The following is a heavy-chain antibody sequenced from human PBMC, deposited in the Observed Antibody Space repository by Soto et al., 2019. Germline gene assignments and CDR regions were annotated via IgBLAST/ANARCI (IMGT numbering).Heavy chain of an antibody. CDR1: GFTFDDYA. D-gene: IGHD3-22*01. J-gene: IGHJ3*02. V-gene: IGHV3-9*01. Sequence: GGSLRLSCAASGFTFDDYAIHWVRQAPGKGLEWVSGISWNAGTLGYADSVKGRFTISRDNAKNSLFLQMRSLSSEDTAFYYCAKQRDTSGYYKAGDAFDIWGRGTMVTVSS. CDR2: ISWNAGTL. CDR3: AKQRDTSGYYKAGDAFDI.